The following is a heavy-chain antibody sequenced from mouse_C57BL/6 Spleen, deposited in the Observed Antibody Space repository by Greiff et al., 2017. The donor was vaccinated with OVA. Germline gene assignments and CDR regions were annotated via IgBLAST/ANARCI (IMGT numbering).Heavy chain of an antibody. D-gene: IGHD1-1*01. J-gene: IGHJ1*03. CDR2: IYPGSGST. Sequence: QVQLQQPGAELVKPGASVKMSCKASGYTFTSYWITWVKQRPGQGLEWIGDIYPGSGSTNYNEKFKSKATLTVDTSSSTAYMQLSSLTSEDSAVYYCARWGEFITTVVAGDWYFDVWGTGTTVTVSS. V-gene: IGHV1-55*01. CDR1: GYTFTSYW. CDR3: ARWGEFITTVVAGDWYFDV.